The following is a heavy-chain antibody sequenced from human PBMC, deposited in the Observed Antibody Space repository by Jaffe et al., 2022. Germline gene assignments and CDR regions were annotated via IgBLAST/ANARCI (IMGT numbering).Heavy chain of an antibody. CDR2: LNPGNGDT. V-gene: IGHV1-3*01. D-gene: IGHD4-4*01. Sequence: QVQLVQSGAEVQKPGASVSVSCKASGYTFTNCAMHWLRQAPGQSLEWMGWLNPGNGDTKISQKFQDRVTITRDTSATTAYMDLSSLGSEDTAVYYCARDPSKGSDRYYFDAWGQGTLVIVSS. CDR3: ARDPSKGSDRYYFDA. J-gene: IGHJ4*02. CDR1: GYTFTNCA.